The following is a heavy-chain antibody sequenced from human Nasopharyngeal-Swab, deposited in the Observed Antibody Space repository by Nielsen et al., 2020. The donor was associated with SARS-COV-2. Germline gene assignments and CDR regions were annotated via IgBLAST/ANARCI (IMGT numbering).Heavy chain of an antibody. CDR3: ARGAGALVSTRVFDY. Sequence: GGSLKISCEASGFTFSNYAMHWVRQTPGKGLEWVALILYDGTSQYYRDSVRGRFTISRDNYNNMVYLQMNSLRTEDSATYHCARGAGALVSTRVFDYWGQGTPVTVSS. CDR2: ILYDGTSQ. J-gene: IGHJ4*02. D-gene: IGHD5/OR15-5a*01. V-gene: IGHV3-30*04. CDR1: GFTFSNYA.